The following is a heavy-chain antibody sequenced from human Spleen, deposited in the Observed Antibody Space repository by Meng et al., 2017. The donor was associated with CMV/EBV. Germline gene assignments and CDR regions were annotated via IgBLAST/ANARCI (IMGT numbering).Heavy chain of an antibody. D-gene: IGHD2-2*01. CDR3: ARVSEYCSSTSCYPHNWFDP. CDR2: IIPMLAIA. V-gene: IGHV1-69*10. CDR1: NYA. Sequence: NYAISWVRKAPGQGLEWMGGIIPMLAIANLAQKFQGRVTFNADKSTSAAYMELSSLRSEDTAVYYCARVSEYCSSTSCYPHNWFDPWGQGTLVTVSS. J-gene: IGHJ5*02.